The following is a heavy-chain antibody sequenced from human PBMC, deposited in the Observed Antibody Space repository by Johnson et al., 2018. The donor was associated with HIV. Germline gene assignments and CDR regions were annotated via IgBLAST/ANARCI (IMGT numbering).Heavy chain of an antibody. Sequence: QVQLVESGGGVVQPGKSLTLSCVGSGLSFSNFGIHWVRQAPGKGPEWVAVISFDGNLKKYADSVKGRFTISRDNAKNSLYLQMNSLRAGDTAVYYCAKVQQLGPGGTFDIWGQGTMVTVSS. CDR3: AKVQQLGPGGTFDI. V-gene: IGHV3-33*03. CDR1: GLSFSNFG. D-gene: IGHD6-13*01. J-gene: IGHJ3*02. CDR2: ISFDGNLK.